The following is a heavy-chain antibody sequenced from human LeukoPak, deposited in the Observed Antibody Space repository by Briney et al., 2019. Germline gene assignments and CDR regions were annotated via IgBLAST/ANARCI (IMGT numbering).Heavy chain of an antibody. J-gene: IGHJ3*02. CDR1: GFTFSSYG. D-gene: IGHD3-3*01. CDR2: IRYDGSNK. CDR3: ASKTLYYDFWSGYSDAFDI. Sequence: PGGSLRLSCAASGFTFSSYGMHWVRQAPGKGLEWVAFIRYDGSNKYYADSVKGRFTISRDNSKNTLYLQMNSLRAEDTAVYYCASKTLYYDFWSGYSDAFDIWGQGTIVTVSS. V-gene: IGHV3-30*02.